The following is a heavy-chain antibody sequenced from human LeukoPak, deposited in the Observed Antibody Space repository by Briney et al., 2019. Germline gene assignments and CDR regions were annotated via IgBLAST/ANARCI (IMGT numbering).Heavy chain of an antibody. CDR2: FDPEDGET. J-gene: IGHJ5*02. V-gene: IGHV1-24*01. CDR1: GYTLTELS. Sequence: ASVKVSCKVSGYTLTELSMHWVRQAPGKGLEWMGGFDPEDGETIYAQKFQGRVTMTEDTSTDTAYMELSSLRSEDTAVYYCATDLRILRDYMVQGTAMPWVQGTLVTVSS. CDR3: ATDLRILRDYMVQGTAMP. D-gene: IGHD3-10*01.